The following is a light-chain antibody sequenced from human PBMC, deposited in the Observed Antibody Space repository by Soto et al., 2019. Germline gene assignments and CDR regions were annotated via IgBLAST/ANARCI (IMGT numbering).Light chain of an antibody. J-gene: IGLJ1*01. CDR2: EVS. Sequence: QSALTQPPSASGSPGQSVTISCTGSSSDVGEYKYVSWYQQHPGKAPKLIIYEVSRRPSGIPGRFSGSKSGNTASLTVAGLQAADEADYYCQSYDSSLSGYVFGTGTKVTV. CDR1: SSDVGEYKY. CDR3: QSYDSSLSGYV. V-gene: IGLV2-8*01.